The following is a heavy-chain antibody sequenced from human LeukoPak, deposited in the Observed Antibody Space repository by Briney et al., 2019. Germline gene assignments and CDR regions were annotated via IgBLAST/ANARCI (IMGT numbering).Heavy chain of an antibody. CDR3: ARDRSWGSGYNYGMDV. V-gene: IGHV3-48*03. Sequence: GGSLRLSCAASGFTFSSYEMNWVRQAPGKGLEWISYINPNGNTIYYADSVKGRFTISRDNAKNSLYLQMNSLRAEDTAVYYCARDRSWGSGYNYGMDVWGQGTTVTVSS. CDR1: GFTFSSYE. CDR2: INPNGNTI. J-gene: IGHJ6*02. D-gene: IGHD2-15*01.